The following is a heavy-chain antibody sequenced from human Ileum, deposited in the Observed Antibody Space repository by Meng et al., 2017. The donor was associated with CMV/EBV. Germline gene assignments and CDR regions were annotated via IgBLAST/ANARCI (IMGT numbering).Heavy chain of an antibody. J-gene: IGHJ4*02. V-gene: IGHV4-30-4*08. D-gene: IGHD2-15*01. CDR3: ARQRGYCSGGSCYHFDY. CDR1: GGSIISGDYD. CDR2: ISYSGST. Sequence: VHRLEAGPGLVKPSQTPSLTRPVSGGSIISGDYDWSWIRQPPGKGLEWIGYISYSGSTYYNPSLKSRVTISVDTSKNQFSLKLSSVTAADTAVYYCARQRGYCSGGSCYHFDYWGQGTLVTASS.